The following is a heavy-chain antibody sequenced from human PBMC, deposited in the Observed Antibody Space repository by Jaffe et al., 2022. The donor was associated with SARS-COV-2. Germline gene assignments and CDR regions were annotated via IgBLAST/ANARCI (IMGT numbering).Heavy chain of an antibody. CDR1: GFTFSSYS. D-gene: IGHD6-19*01. CDR3: ARGRIAVAGSQGY. J-gene: IGHJ4*02. V-gene: IGHV3-48*01. Sequence: EVQLVESGGGLVQPGGSLRLSCAASGFTFSSYSMNWVRQAPGKGLEWVSYISSSSSTIYYADSVKGRFTISRDNAKNSLYLQMNSLRAEDTAVYYCARGRIAVAGSQGYWGQGTLVTVSS. CDR2: ISSSSSTI.